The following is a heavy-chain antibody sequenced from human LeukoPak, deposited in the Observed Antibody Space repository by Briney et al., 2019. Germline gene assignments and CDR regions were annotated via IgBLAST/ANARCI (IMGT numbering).Heavy chain of an antibody. J-gene: IGHJ2*01. CDR2: IYYSGST. Sequence: KPSETLFLTCTVSGGSISSYYWSWIRQPPGKGLEWIGYIYYSGSTNYNPSLKSRVTISVDTSKNQFSLKLSSVTAADTAVYYCARITPTFNFDLWGRGTLVTVSS. CDR1: GGSISSYY. CDR3: ARITPTFNFDL. D-gene: IGHD2-15*01. V-gene: IGHV4-59*01.